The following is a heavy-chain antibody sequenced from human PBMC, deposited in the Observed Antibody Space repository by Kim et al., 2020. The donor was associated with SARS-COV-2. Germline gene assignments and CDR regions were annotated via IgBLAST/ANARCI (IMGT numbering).Heavy chain of an antibody. CDR1: GYTFNIYG. CDR2: INPDNGNT. Sequence: ASVKVSCMTSGYTFNIYGIMWMRQAPGQGLEWIRWINPDNGNTGHAQKFRDRITMTTDTSTKTAYMELRSLTSADTALYYLASYWRKGTTTLRTFGMDAW. D-gene: IGHD4-4*01. J-gene: IGHJ6*01. CDR3: ASYWRKGTTTLRTFGMDA. V-gene: IGHV1-18*01.